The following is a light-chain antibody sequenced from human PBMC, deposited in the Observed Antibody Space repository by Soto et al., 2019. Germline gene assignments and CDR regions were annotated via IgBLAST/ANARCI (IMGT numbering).Light chain of an antibody. J-gene: IGKJ1*01. CDR3: HQFGYSPRT. Sequence: EIVLTQSPGTLSLSPGETATLSCRASQTVNSDYLAWFQQRPGQAPRLLIFATSRRPTDIPDRFSGSGSGTDFTLAIRRMDTEDFAVYYCHQFGYSPRTFGQGTKVE. V-gene: IGKV3-20*01. CDR1: QTVNSDY. CDR2: ATS.